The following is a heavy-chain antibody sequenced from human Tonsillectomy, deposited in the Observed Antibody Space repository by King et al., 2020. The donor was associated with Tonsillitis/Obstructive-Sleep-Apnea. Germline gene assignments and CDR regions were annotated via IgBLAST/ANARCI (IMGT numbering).Heavy chain of an antibody. J-gene: IGHJ4*02. CDR2: IYYSGST. CDR1: GGSISSYY. Sequence: MQLQESGPGLVKPSETLSLTCTVSGGSISSYYWSWIRQPPGKGLEWIGYIYYSGSTNYNPSLKSRVTISVDTSKNQFSLTLSSVPAADTAVYYCARLESHGGYGAIDYWGQGTLVTVSS. V-gene: IGHV4-59*08. CDR3: ARLESHGGYGAIDY. D-gene: IGHD5-12*01.